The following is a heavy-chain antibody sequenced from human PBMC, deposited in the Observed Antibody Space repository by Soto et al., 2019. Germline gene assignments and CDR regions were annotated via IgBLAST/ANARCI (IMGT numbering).Heavy chain of an antibody. Sequence: EVQLVESGGGLVQPGGSLRLSCAASGFTFSSYSMNWVRQAPGKGLEWVSYISSSSSTIYYADSVKGRITISRDNAKNSLYLQMNSLRDEDTAVYCCASELAALNWFDPWGQGTLVTVSS. J-gene: IGHJ5*02. D-gene: IGHD1-1*01. CDR2: ISSSSSTI. CDR3: ASELAALNWFDP. V-gene: IGHV3-48*02. CDR1: GFTFSSYS.